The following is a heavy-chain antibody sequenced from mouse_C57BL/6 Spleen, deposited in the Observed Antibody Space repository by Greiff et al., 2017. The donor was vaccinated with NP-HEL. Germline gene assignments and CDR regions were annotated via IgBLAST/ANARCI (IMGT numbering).Heavy chain of an antibody. CDR1: GFNIKDYY. CDR3: ASTAQATWFAY. D-gene: IGHD3-2*02. CDR2: IDPEDGET. V-gene: IGHV14-2*01. Sequence: EVQRVESGAELVKPGASVKLSCTASGFNIKDYYMHWVKQRTEQGLEWIGRIDPEDGETKYAPKFQGKATITADTSSNTAYLQLSSLTSEDTAVYYCASTAQATWFAYWGQGTLVTVSA. J-gene: IGHJ3*01.